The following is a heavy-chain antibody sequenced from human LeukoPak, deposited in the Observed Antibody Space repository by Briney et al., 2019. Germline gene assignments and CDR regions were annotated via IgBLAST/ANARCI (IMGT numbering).Heavy chain of an antibody. Sequence: SETLSLTYTVSGGSINNYYWSWIRQPAGKGLEWIGRIYTRGSTNYNPSLKSRVTMSVDTSKNQFSLKLSSVTAADTAVYYCARGRYCSADICSGGDAFDIWGQGTMVSVSS. CDR2: IYTRGST. CDR3: ARGRYCSADICSGGDAFDI. V-gene: IGHV4-4*07. CDR1: GGSINNYY. D-gene: IGHD2-15*01. J-gene: IGHJ3*02.